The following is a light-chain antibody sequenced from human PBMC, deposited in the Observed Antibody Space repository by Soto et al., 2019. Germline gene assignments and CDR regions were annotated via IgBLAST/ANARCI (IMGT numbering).Light chain of an antibody. CDR1: QSISSY. CDR2: DAS. CDR3: QQANSFPLT. Sequence: DIRLTQPPSSLSASVGDRVTITCRSSQSISSYLNWYQQKPGRAPKLLIYDASSLQSGVPSRFSGSGSGTDFTLTISSLQPEDFATYYCQQANSFPLTFGGGTKVDIK. V-gene: IGKV1-39*01. J-gene: IGKJ4*01.